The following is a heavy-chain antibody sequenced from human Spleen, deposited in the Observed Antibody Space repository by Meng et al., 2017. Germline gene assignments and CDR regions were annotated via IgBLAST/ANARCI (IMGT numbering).Heavy chain of an antibody. J-gene: IGHJ4*02. CDR1: GGSFSGYY. D-gene: IGHD2-15*01. Sequence: QSLLWGAGLLKPSETLSRTCAVYGGSFSGYYWSWIRQPPGKGLEWIGEINHSGSTNYNPSLKSLVIISVDTSKNQFSLRLSSVTAADTAVYYCARGRCSGGSCNPGYQGYYFDYWGQGTLVTVSS. V-gene: IGHV4-34*01. CDR2: INHSGST. CDR3: ARGRCSGGSCNPGYQGYYFDY.